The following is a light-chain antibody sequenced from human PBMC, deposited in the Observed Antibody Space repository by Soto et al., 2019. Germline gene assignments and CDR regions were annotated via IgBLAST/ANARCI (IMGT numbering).Light chain of an antibody. Sequence: QSVLTQPASVSGSPGQSITISCTGNSSDVGSYNLVSWCQQHPGKAPKLMIYEGSKRPSGVSNRFSGSKSGNTASLTISGLQAEDEADYYCCSYAGSGTWVFGGGTKLIVL. V-gene: IGLV2-23*01. CDR2: EGS. CDR3: CSYAGSGTWV. CDR1: SSDVGSYNL. J-gene: IGLJ3*02.